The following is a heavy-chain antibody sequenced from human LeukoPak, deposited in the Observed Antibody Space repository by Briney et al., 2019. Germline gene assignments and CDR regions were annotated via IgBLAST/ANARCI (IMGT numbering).Heavy chain of an antibody. J-gene: IGHJ5*02. Sequence: SEILSLTCAVSGGSISSGGYSWSWIRQPPGKGLEWIGYIYHSGSTYYNPSLKSRVTISVDRSKNQFSLKLSSVTAADTAVYYCARGMTTGISNWFDPWGQGTLVTVSS. CDR1: GGSISSGGYS. V-gene: IGHV4-30-2*01. D-gene: IGHD4-11*01. CDR2: IYHSGST. CDR3: ARGMTTGISNWFDP.